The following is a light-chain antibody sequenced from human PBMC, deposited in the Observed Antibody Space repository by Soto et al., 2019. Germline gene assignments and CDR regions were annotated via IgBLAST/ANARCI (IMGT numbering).Light chain of an antibody. Sequence: DVQMTQSPSSLSASVGDRVTITCRASQSVSTYLNWYQLKPGKAPKFLIYGASTLQSGVPSTFSGSGSGTEFTPTISSLQPEDFAIYYCQQTHSSPPTFGGGTKVDIK. CDR1: QSVSTY. J-gene: IGKJ4*01. CDR2: GAS. V-gene: IGKV1-39*01. CDR3: QQTHSSPPT.